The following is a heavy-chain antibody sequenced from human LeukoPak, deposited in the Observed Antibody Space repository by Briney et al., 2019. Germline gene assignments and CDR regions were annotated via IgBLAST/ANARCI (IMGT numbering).Heavy chain of an antibody. CDR3: ARESIGYSYGYFDY. V-gene: IGHV3-30-3*01. Sequence: PGRSLRLSCAASGFTFSSYAMHWVRQAPGKGLEWVAVISYDGSNKYYADSVKGRFTISRDNSKNTLYLQMNSLRAEGTAVYYCARESIGYSYGYFDYWGQGTLVTVSS. CDR1: GFTFSSYA. CDR2: ISYDGSNK. J-gene: IGHJ4*02. D-gene: IGHD5-18*01.